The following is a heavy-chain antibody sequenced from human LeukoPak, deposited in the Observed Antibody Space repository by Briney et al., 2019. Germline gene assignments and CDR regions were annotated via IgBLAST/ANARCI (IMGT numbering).Heavy chain of an antibody. CDR2: IYPGDSDT. J-gene: IGHJ4*02. D-gene: IGHD2-15*01. V-gene: IGHV5-51*01. CDR1: GYSFTNYW. Sequence: GESLKISCKGSGYSFTNYWIGWVRQMPGKGLEWMGIIYPGDSDTRYSPSFQGQVTISADKSISTAYLQWSSLKASDTAMYYCARQRYCSGGSCSYRGFDYWGQGTLVTVSS. CDR3: ARQRYCSGGSCSYRGFDY.